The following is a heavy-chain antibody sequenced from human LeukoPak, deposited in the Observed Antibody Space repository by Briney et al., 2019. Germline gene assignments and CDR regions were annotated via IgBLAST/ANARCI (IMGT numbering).Heavy chain of an antibody. CDR2: ISGSGGST. J-gene: IGHJ3*02. CDR3: AKDRSHCSSTSCYTGFAFDI. V-gene: IGHV3-23*01. CDR1: GFTFSSYA. Sequence: GGSLRLSCAASGFTFSSYAMSWVRQAPGKGLGWVSAISGSGGSTYYADSVKGRFTISRDNSKNTLYLQMNSLRAEDTAVYYCAKDRSHCSSTSCYTGFAFDIWGQGTMVTVSS. D-gene: IGHD2-2*02.